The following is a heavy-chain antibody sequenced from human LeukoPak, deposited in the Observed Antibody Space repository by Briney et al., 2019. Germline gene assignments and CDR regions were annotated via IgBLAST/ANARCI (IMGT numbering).Heavy chain of an antibody. J-gene: IGHJ3*02. D-gene: IGHD5-18*01. CDR3: ARGRIRYSYGYMARDAFDI. Sequence: SETLSLTCAVSGGSISSGGYSWSWIRQPPGKGLEWIGYIYYSGSTYYNPSLKSRVTISVDTSKNQFSLKLSSVTAADTAVYYCARGRIRYSYGYMARDAFDIWGQGTMVTVSS. V-gene: IGHV4-30-4*07. CDR1: GGSISSGGYS. CDR2: IYYSGST.